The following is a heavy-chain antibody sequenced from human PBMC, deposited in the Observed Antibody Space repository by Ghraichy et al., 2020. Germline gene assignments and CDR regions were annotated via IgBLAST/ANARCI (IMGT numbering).Heavy chain of an antibody. V-gene: IGHV3-74*01. CDR1: GFTLSSYW. D-gene: IGHD3-16*01. CDR2: ISPAGNII. J-gene: IGHJ4*02. Sequence: GGSLRLSCAASGFTLSSYWMYWVRLVPGKGLEWLSHISPAGNIINYAGSVRGRFTISRAIAKNTLYLQMNSLRAEDTAVYFCASGESGLGDWGQGTLVTV. CDR3: ASGESGLGD.